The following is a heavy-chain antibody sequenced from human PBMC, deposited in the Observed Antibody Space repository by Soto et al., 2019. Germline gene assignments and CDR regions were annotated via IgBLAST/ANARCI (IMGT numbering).Heavy chain of an antibody. CDR1: GFIFDDFA. D-gene: IGHD3-3*01. CDR3: TTVGGLYDFWSGPLHFDL. Sequence: EAQLVESGGGLVQPGRSLRLSCAGSGFIFDDFAIHWVRQAPGKGLEWVSGISRNSDSIGYADSVKGRFTISRDNAKNSLYLQMNSLRVEDTALYYCTTVGGLYDFWSGPLHFDLWGQGTLVTVSS. V-gene: IGHV3-9*01. J-gene: IGHJ4*02. CDR2: ISRNSDSI.